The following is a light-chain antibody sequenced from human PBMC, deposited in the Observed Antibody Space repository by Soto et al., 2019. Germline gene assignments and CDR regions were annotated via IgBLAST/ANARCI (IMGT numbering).Light chain of an antibody. Sequence: EIMMTQSPATLSVSPGEIATLSFSASQSVSSSYLAWYQQKPGQAPRLLIYGASSRATGIPDRFSGSGSGTDFTLTISRLEPEDFAVYYCQQYGSSPITFGQGTRLEIK. V-gene: IGKV3-20*01. CDR3: QQYGSSPIT. CDR1: QSVSSSY. J-gene: IGKJ5*01. CDR2: GAS.